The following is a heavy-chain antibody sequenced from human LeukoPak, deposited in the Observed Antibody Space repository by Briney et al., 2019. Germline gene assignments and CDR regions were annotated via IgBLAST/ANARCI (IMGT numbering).Heavy chain of an antibody. CDR2: ISNNGDST. J-gene: IGHJ4*02. Sequence: GGSLRLSCSASAFTFSSYAMHWVRQAPGKGLEFVSGISNNGDSTYYGDSVKGRFTISRDNSKNRLYLQMIRLRAEDTAMYYCVKSGADYGDYFGFFDYWGQGTLVTVSS. CDR1: AFTFSSYA. D-gene: IGHD4-17*01. V-gene: IGHV3-64D*09. CDR3: VKSGADYGDYFGFFDY.